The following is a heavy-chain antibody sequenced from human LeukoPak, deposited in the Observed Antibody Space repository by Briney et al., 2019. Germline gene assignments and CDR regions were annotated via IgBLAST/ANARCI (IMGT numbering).Heavy chain of an antibody. V-gene: IGHV1-8*03. CDR3: ARRAVDNSYYYYMDV. J-gene: IGHJ6*03. D-gene: IGHD6-19*01. Sequence: ASVKVSCKASGYTFTTYYIHWVRQVTGQGLEWMGWMNPKSGNTGYAQKFQGRVTITRNTSISTAYMEVSSLRYEDTAVYYCARRAVDNSYYYYMDVWGKGTTVTVSS. CDR1: GYTFTTYY. CDR2: MNPKSGNT.